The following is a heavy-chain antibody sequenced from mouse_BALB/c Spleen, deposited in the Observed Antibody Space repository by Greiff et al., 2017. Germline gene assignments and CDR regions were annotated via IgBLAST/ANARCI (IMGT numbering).Heavy chain of an antibody. Sequence: EVMLVESGGGLVKPGGSLKLSCAASGFTFSSYAMSWVRQTPEKRLEWVASISSGGSTYYPDSVKGRFTISRDNARNILYLQMSSLRSEDTAMYYCARDYDGYLFYAMDYWGQGTSVTVSS. CDR3: ARDYDGYLFYAMDY. CDR1: GFTFSSYA. V-gene: IGHV5-6-5*01. D-gene: IGHD2-3*01. J-gene: IGHJ4*01. CDR2: ISSGGST.